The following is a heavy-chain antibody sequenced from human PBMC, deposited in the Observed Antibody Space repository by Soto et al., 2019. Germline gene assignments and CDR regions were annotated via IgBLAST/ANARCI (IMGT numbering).Heavy chain of an antibody. CDR1: GFTFNSYA. CDR2: ISYDGSNR. V-gene: IGHV3-30-3*01. J-gene: IGHJ4*02. CDR3: ERDGWLDY. D-gene: IGHD5-12*01. Sequence: QVQLVESGGGVVQPGRSLRLSCAGTGFTFNSYAMHWVRQAPGKGLEWVAVISYDGSNRYYADSVKGRFTISRDNSKQPLSLQVNSLRDADTAVYYCERDGWLDYWGEGTLVTVSS.